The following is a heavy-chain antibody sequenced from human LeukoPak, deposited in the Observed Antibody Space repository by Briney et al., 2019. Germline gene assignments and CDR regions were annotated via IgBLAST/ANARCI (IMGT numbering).Heavy chain of an antibody. Sequence: NSSETLSLTCTVSGGSINNYYWNWLRQPAGEGLEWIGHIYTSGSTNYNPSLKSRVTMSVDTSRNQFSLKLSSVTAADTAVYYCARGGDSSTYFYKIDYWGHGTLVTVSS. D-gene: IGHD3-22*01. CDR3: ARGGDSSTYFYKIDY. CDR2: IYTSGST. V-gene: IGHV4-4*07. CDR1: GGSINNYY. J-gene: IGHJ4*01.